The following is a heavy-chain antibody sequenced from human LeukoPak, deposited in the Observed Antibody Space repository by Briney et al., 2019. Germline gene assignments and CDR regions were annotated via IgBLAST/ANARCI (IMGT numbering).Heavy chain of an antibody. CDR3: ARDFTHYDSSGSLGY. Sequence: PGGSLRLSCAASGFTFSTYWMTWVRQAPGKGLEWVANIKPDGSAKHYAESVKGRFTISRDNAEKSLSLQMNSLRAEDTAVYYCARDFTHYDSSGSLGYWGQGTLVTVSS. V-gene: IGHV3-7*01. CDR1: GFTFSTYW. J-gene: IGHJ4*02. CDR2: IKPDGSAK. D-gene: IGHD3-22*01.